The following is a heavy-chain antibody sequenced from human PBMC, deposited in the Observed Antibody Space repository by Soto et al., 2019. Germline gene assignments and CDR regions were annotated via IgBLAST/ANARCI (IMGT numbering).Heavy chain of an antibody. CDR2: IYYSGST. D-gene: IGHD6-19*01. CDR3: ARVSGWSNAIDP. CDR1: GGSISSYY. V-gene: IGHV4-59*01. J-gene: IGHJ5*02. Sequence: SETLSLTCTVSGGSISSYYWSWIRQPPGKGLEWIGYIYYSGSTNYNPSLKSRVTISVDTSKNQFSLKLSSVTAADTAVYYCARVSGWSNAIDPWGQGTLVTVSS.